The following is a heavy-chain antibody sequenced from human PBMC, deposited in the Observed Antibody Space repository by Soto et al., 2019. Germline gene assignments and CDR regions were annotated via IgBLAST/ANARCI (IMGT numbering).Heavy chain of an antibody. CDR2: INHGGST. Sequence: SETLSLTCSFYGGSSGTFSCSWIRQPPGKGLEWIGDINHGGSTNYNPSLKSRVTISIDTSKNQFSLKLTSVTAADTAVYYCARWGVGAARPPSLWSGPVTYYYGMDVWGRGTTVTVSS. CDR1: GGSSGTFS. CDR3: ARWGVGAARPPSLWSGPVTYYYGMDV. V-gene: IGHV4-34*01. D-gene: IGHD6-6*01. J-gene: IGHJ6*01.